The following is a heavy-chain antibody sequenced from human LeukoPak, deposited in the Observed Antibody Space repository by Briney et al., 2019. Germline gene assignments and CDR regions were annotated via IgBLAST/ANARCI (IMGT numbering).Heavy chain of an antibody. CDR1: GYTFTGYY. Sequence: ASVKVSCKASGYTFTGYYMHWVRQATGQGLEWMGWMNPNSGNTGYAQKFQGRVTMTRNTSISTAYMELSSLRSEDTAVYYCARGQEVAAPYYYYYMDVWGKGTTVTISS. V-gene: IGHV1-8*02. J-gene: IGHJ6*03. D-gene: IGHD6-19*01. CDR2: MNPNSGNT. CDR3: ARGQEVAAPYYYYYMDV.